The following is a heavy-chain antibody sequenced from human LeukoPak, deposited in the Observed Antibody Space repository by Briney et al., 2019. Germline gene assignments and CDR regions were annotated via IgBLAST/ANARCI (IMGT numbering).Heavy chain of an antibody. CDR3: AHSPPIYSSGYYYFDY. D-gene: IGHD6-19*01. Sequence: SGPTLVNPTQTLTLTCTFSGLSLSTNEMRVSWIRQPPGKALEWLARIDWGDDKFYSTSLKTRLTISKDTSKNQVVLTMTNMDPVDTATYYCAHSPPIYSSGYYYFDYWGQGTLVTVSS. V-gene: IGHV2-70*12. CDR1: GLSLSTNEMR. J-gene: IGHJ4*02. CDR2: IDWGDDK.